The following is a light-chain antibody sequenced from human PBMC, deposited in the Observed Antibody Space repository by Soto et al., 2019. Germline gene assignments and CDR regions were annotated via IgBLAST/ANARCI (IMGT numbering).Light chain of an antibody. CDR2: RAS. V-gene: IGKV1-5*03. CDR3: QQYNSYPYT. CDR1: QSISSW. J-gene: IGKJ2*01. Sequence: DIQMTQSPSNLSASVGDRVNITCRASQSISSWLAWYQQKPGKAPKLLIYRASTLESGVPSRCSGSGSGTEFTLTISSLQANDFATYYCQQYNSYPYTFGQGTKLEIK.